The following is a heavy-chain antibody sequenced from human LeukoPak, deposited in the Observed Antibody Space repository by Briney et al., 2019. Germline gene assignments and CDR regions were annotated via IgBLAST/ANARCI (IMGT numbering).Heavy chain of an antibody. D-gene: IGHD6-13*01. CDR2: ITSRSSSI. V-gene: IGHV3-21*04. J-gene: IGHJ4*02. Sequence: GGSLRLSCAASGFTFNTYIMTWVRQAPGKGLEWVSSITSRSSSIYYADSVKGRFTISRDNAKNSLYLQMNSLRAEDTALYYCAKDPSSSEAAGHFDYWGQGTLVTVSS. CDR3: AKDPSSSEAAGHFDY. CDR1: GFTFNTYI.